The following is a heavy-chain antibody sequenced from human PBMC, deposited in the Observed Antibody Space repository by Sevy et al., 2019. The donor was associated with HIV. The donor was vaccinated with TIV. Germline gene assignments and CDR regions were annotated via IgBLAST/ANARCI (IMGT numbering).Heavy chain of an antibody. J-gene: IGHJ6*02. CDR2: VSFDGSDK. CDR1: GFILRNYV. V-gene: IGHV3-30-3*01. Sequence: QLGGSLRLSCAASGFILRNYVMHWVRQAPGKGLEWVAAVSFDGSDKFYADSVKGRFTISRDNSKNRLYLQTNSLRAEDTAVYYCARDQAGPSDDYYYYYGMDLWGQGTTVTVSS. D-gene: IGHD3-10*01. CDR3: ARDQAGPSDDYYYYYGMDL.